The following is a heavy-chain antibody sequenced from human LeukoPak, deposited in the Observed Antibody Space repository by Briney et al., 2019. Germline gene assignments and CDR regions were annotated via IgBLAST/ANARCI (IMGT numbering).Heavy chain of an antibody. J-gene: IGHJ5*02. CDR2: ISGSGTI. CDR3: ARDSGTTGEVKFDP. Sequence: SETLSLTCTVSGGSINGYGSSIRQPAGKGLEWIGRISGSGTITYNPALQSRLSISIDTSKNQFSLKLMSVTAADTAVYYCARDSGTTGEVKFDPWGQGTLVTVSS. D-gene: IGHD3-10*01. V-gene: IGHV4-4*07. CDR1: GGSINGYG.